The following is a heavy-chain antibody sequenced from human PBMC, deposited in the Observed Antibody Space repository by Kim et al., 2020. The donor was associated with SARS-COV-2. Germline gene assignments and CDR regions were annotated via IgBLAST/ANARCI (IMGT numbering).Heavy chain of an antibody. V-gene: IGHV7-4-1*02. J-gene: IGHJ4*02. D-gene: IGHD5-12*01. Sequence: AQGFTGRFVFSLDTSVSTAYLQISSLKAEDTAVYYCARDQGKKSGSYFDYWGQGTLVTVSS. CDR3: ARDQGKKSGSYFDY.